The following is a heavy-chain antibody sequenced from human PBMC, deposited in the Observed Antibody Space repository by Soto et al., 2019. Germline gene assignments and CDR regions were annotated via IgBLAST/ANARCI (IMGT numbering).Heavy chain of an antibody. D-gene: IGHD3-3*01. CDR2: IFSNDEK. CDR3: ARSHKRFWESYGMDV. J-gene: IGHJ6*02. CDR1: GFSLSNARMG. Sequence: GSGPTLVNPTETLTLTCTVSGFSLSNARMGVSWIRQPPGKALEWLAHIFSNDEKSYSTSLKSRLTISKDTSKSQVVLTMTNMDPVDTATYYYARSHKRFWESYGMDVWGQGTTVTVSS. V-gene: IGHV2-26*01.